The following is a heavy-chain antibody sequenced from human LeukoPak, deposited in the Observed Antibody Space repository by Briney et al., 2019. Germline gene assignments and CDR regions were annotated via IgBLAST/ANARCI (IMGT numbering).Heavy chain of an antibody. J-gene: IGHJ4*02. CDR1: GFTFSNYA. V-gene: IGHV3-30-3*01. CDR3: GRRAATSSLDY. D-gene: IGHD2-15*01. CDR2: ISYDGTNE. Sequence: GTSLRLSCAAAGFTFSNYAMHWVRQAPGKGLEWVAVISYDGTNEYYADSVKGRFTISRDNSKNTLYLQMDSLRAEDTAVYYCGRRAATSSLDYWGQGTLVTVSS.